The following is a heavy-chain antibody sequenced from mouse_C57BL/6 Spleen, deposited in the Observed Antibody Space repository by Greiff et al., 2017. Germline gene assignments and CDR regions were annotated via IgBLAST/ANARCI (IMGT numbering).Heavy chain of an antibody. D-gene: IGHD3-3*01. V-gene: IGHV1-80*01. Sequence: QVHVKQSGAELVKPGASVKISCKASGYAFSSYWMNWVKQRPGKGLEWIGQIYPGDGDTNYNGKFKGKATLTADKSSSTAYMQLSSLTSEDSAVYFCARRDIGDAMDYWGQGTSVTVSS. CDR2: IYPGDGDT. CDR1: GYAFSSYW. J-gene: IGHJ4*01. CDR3: ARRDIGDAMDY.